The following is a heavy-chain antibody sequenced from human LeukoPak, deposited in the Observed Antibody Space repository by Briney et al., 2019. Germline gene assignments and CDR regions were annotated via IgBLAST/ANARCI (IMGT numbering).Heavy chain of an antibody. CDR1: GDSISNYF. Sequence: SETLSLTCIVSGDSISNYFWSWIRQPAGKGLEWLGRIYSGGTTNYNPSLKSRVTMSVDTSKNQFSLKLSSVTAADTAVYYCAREVVGATRGFDYWGQGTLVTVSS. J-gene: IGHJ4*02. V-gene: IGHV4-4*07. CDR2: IYSGGTT. D-gene: IGHD1-26*01. CDR3: AREVVGATRGFDY.